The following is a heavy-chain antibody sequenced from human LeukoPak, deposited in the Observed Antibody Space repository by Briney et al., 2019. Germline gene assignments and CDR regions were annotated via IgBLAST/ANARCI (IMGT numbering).Heavy chain of an antibody. CDR2: IRSSGSTI. CDR3: ARDGHGDFWRARRTYYMDV. J-gene: IGHJ6*03. Sequence: GGSLRISCTASVFTFSSYSINWVRPGPVTGLPLVSYIRSSGSTIYYADSVKGRFTISRDNAKNSLYLQMNSLRVEDTAVYYCARDGHGDFWRARRTYYMDVWGKGTTVTVSS. D-gene: IGHD3-3*01. V-gene: IGHV3-48*01. CDR1: VFTFSSYS.